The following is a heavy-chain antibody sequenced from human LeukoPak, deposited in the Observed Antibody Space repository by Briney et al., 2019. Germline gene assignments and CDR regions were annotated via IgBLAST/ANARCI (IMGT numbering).Heavy chain of an antibody. D-gene: IGHD4-17*01. CDR3: AQDMDDHGDYLFHY. V-gene: IGHV3-23*01. CDR1: GFTFSNYV. J-gene: IGHJ4*02. CDR2: ISRSGPDT. Sequence: PGGSLRLSCAASGFTFSNYVMSWVRQAPGKGLEWVSGISRSGPDTYYADSVKGRFTISRDDSKRTLYLQMNSLRAEDTGVYYCAQDMDDHGDYLFHYWGQGALVTVSS.